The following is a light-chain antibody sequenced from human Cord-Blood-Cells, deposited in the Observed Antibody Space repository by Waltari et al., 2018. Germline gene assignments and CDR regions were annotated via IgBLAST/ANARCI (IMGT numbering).Light chain of an antibody. J-gene: IGKJ4*01. CDR1: QSVSSSY. CDR2: GAS. V-gene: IGKV3-20*01. CDR3: QQYGSLLT. Sequence: EIVLTQSPGTLSLSPGERANLSCRASQSVSSSYLAWYQQKPGQAPRLLIYGASSRATGIPDRFSGSGSGTDFTLTISRLEPEDFAVYYCQQYGSLLTFGGGTKVEI.